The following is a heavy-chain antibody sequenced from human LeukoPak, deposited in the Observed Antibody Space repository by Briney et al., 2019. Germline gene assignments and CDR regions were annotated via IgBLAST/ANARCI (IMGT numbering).Heavy chain of an antibody. J-gene: IGHJ4*02. CDR3: ARDEDIVATIGGYFDY. CDR1: GFTFSSYA. Sequence: GGSLRLSCAASGFTFSSYAMHWVRQAPGKGLEWVAVMSYDGSNKYYADSVKGRFTISRDNSKNTLYLQMNSLRAEDTAVYYCARDEDIVATIGGYFDYWGQGTLVTVSS. V-gene: IGHV3-30*04. D-gene: IGHD5-12*01. CDR2: MSYDGSNK.